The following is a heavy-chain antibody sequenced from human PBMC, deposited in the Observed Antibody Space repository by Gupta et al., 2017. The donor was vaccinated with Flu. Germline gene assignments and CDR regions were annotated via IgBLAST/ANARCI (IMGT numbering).Heavy chain of an antibody. J-gene: IGHJ5*02. CDR2: IIPIFGTA. CDR3: ARDHKERLDYSLPPGNHNNWFDP. D-gene: IGHD4-17*01. V-gene: IGHV1-69*01. Sequence: MGGIIPIFGTANYAQKFQGRVTITADESTSTAYMELSSLRSEDTAVYYCARDHKERLDYSLPPGNHNNWFDPWGQGTLVTVSS.